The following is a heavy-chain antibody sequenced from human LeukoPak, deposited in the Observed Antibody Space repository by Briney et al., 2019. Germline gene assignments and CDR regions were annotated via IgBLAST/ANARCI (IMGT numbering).Heavy chain of an antibody. CDR1: GGSISSYY. V-gene: IGHV4-59*08. Sequence: SETLSLTCTVSGGSISSYYWSWIRQPPGEGLEWIGYIYYSGSTNYNPSLKSRVTISVDTSKNQFSLKLSSVTAADTAVYYCAGRGIAVADYPYWGQGTLVTVSS. CDR2: IYYSGST. J-gene: IGHJ4*02. D-gene: IGHD6-19*01. CDR3: AGRGIAVADYPY.